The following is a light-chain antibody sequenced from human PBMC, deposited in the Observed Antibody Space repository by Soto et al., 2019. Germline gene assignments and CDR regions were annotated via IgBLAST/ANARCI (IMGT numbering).Light chain of an antibody. CDR1: QSVSLNY. CDR2: VAS. CDR3: QQYGSSPYT. Sequence: ENVLTQSPGTLALSPGERATLSCRASQSVSLNYLAWYQLKPGQTPRLLIYVASSRATGIPDRFSAGGSGTDFTLTITRLEPEDFAVYYCQQYGSSPYTFGQGTKLEIK. V-gene: IGKV3-20*01. J-gene: IGKJ2*01.